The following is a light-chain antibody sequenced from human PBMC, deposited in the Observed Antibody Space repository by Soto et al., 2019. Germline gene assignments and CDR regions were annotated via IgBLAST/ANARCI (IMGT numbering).Light chain of an antibody. CDR2: DAS. V-gene: IGKV3-15*01. CDR1: QSVSSN. CDR3: QQYIKWPIT. Sequence: IEMTQSPGTLSVSPGERATLSCRASQSVSSNLAWYQQKPGQAPRLLISDASTRATGIPARFSGSGSGTEFTLTVSSLQSEDFAVYYCQQYIKWPITFGQGTRLEIK. J-gene: IGKJ5*01.